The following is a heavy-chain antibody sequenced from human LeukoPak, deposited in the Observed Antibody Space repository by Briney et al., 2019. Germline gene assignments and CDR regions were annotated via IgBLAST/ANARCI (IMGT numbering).Heavy chain of an antibody. Sequence: GGSLRLSCAASGFTFSSYAMHWVRQAPGKGLEYVSAISSNGGSTYYANSVKGRFTISRDNSKNTLYLQMGSLRAEDMAVYYCAGVAEMATIAYYFDYWGQGTLVTVSS. V-gene: IGHV3-64*01. J-gene: IGHJ4*02. D-gene: IGHD5-24*01. CDR1: GFTFSSYA. CDR3: AGVAEMATIAYYFDY. CDR2: ISSNGGST.